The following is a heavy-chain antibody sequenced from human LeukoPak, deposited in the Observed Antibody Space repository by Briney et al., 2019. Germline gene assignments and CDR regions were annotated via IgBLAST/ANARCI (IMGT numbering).Heavy chain of an antibody. J-gene: IGHJ4*02. CDR3: ATRREYSSSRGY. D-gene: IGHD6-6*01. CDR1: GFTFNTYA. Sequence: GASLRLSCAASGFTFNTYAMSWVRQAPGKGLEWVSGISGRGGSTYYADSVKGRFTISRDNSKNTLYLQMNSLRAEDTAVYYCATRREYSSSRGYWGQGTLVTVSS. V-gene: IGHV3-23*01. CDR2: ISGRGGST.